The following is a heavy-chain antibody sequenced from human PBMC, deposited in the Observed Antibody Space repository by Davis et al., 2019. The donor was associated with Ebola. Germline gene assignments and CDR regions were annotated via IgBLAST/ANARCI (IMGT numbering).Heavy chain of an antibody. V-gene: IGHV7-4-1*02. D-gene: IGHD5-24*01. J-gene: IGHJ5*01. CDR1: GYSFTTYA. CDR2: INTNTGNP. Sequence: AVSVKVSCKASGYSFTTYAISWVRQAPGQGLEWMGWINTNTGNPTYAQGFTGRFVFSLDTSVSTAYLQISSLKAEDTAVYYCATGRDGYNFNSWGQGTLVTVSS. CDR3: ATGRDGYNFNS.